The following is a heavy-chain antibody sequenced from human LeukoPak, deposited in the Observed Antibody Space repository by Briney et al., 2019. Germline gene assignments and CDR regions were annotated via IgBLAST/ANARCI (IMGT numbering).Heavy chain of an antibody. CDR2: INPNSGGT. J-gene: IGHJ4*02. CDR1: GYTFTGYY. D-gene: IGHD2-15*01. Sequence: ASVKVSCKASGYTFTGYYMRWVRQAPGQGLEWMGWINPNSGGTNYAQKFQGWVTMTRDTSISTAYMELSRLRSDDTAVYYCATDGMYCSGGSCYERWGQGTLVTVSS. CDR3: ATDGMYCSGGSCYER. V-gene: IGHV1-2*04.